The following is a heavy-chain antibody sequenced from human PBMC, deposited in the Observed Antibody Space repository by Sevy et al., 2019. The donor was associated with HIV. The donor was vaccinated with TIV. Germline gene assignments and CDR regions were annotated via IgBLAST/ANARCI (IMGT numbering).Heavy chain of an antibody. CDR1: GGSISSYY. J-gene: IGHJ2*01. V-gene: IGHV4-59*01. CDR2: IYYSGST. D-gene: IGHD4-4*01. CDR3: ARGVEMATVWYFDL. Sequence: SETLSLTCTVSGGSISSYYWIWIRQPPGKGLEWLGSIYYSGSTNYNPSLKSRVTISVDTSKNQFSLKLSSVTAADTAVYYCARGVEMATVWYFDLWGRGTLVTVSS.